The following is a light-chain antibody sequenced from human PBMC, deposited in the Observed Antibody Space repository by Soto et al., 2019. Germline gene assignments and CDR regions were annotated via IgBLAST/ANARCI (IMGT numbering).Light chain of an antibody. CDR3: QQRSNWPAVT. CDR2: DAS. J-gene: IGKJ4*01. CDR1: QSVSRY. Sequence: EIVLTQSPATLSLSPGERATLSCRASQSVSRYLAWYQQKPGQAPRLLIYDASNRATGIPARFSGSGSGTDFTLTINSLEPEDSAVYYCQQRSNWPAVTFGGGTRVEIK. V-gene: IGKV3-11*01.